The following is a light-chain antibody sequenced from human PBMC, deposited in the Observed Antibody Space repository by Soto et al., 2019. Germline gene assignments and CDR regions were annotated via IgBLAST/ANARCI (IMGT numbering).Light chain of an antibody. Sequence: DIQMTQSPSSLSVSVGDRVTITCQASQDITKYLNWFQQKPGKAPKLLIYDASNLETGVPSRFTGSGSGTEFTFTISNLQPDDFATYYCQQYNTYSWTFGQWTKVEIK. CDR2: DAS. CDR3: QQYNTYSWT. J-gene: IGKJ1*01. CDR1: QDITKY. V-gene: IGKV1-33*01.